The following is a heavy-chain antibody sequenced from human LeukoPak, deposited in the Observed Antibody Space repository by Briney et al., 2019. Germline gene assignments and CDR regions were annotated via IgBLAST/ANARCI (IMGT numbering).Heavy chain of an antibody. V-gene: IGHV4-39*07. Sequence: ASETLSLTCTVSGGSISSSSYYWGWIRQPPGKGLEWIGSMSYSGSTYYNPSLKSRVTISIDTSKNHFSLKLSSVTAADTAVYYCARDRVVRGVVDYWGQGTLVTVSS. CDR2: MSYSGST. CDR3: ARDRVVRGVVDY. J-gene: IGHJ4*02. D-gene: IGHD3-10*01. CDR1: GGSISSSSYY.